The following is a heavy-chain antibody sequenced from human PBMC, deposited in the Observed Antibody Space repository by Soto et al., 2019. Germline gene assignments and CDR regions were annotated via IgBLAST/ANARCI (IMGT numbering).Heavy chain of an antibody. D-gene: IGHD1-26*01. V-gene: IGHV3-30*18. Sequence: QVQLVESGGGVVQPGRSLRLSCAASGFTFSSFGMHWVRQAPGKGLEWVAVIGREGRVTHAADSVKGRFTISRDNFRNTLYLQLNSLRIDDPALYYCAKEAAWENWYFDLWGRGSLVTVSS. CDR1: GFTFSSFG. J-gene: IGHJ2*01. CDR3: AKEAAWENWYFDL. CDR2: IGREGRVT.